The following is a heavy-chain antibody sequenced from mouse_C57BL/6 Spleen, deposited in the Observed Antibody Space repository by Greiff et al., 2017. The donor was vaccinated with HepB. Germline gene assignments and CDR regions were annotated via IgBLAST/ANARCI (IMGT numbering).Heavy chain of an antibody. CDR2: IDPEDGDT. Sequence: VQLQQSGAELVRPGASVNLSCTASGFNIKDYYMHWVKQRPEQGLEWIGRIDPEDGDTEYAPKFQGKATMTADTSSNTAYLQLSSLTSEDTAVYYCTRATVVAENYWGQGTTLTVSS. D-gene: IGHD1-1*01. J-gene: IGHJ2*01. CDR3: TRATVVAENY. V-gene: IGHV14-1*01. CDR1: GFNIKDYY.